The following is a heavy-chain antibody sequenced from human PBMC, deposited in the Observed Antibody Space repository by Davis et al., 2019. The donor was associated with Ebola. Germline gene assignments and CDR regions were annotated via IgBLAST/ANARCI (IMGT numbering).Heavy chain of an antibody. J-gene: IGHJ6*02. Sequence: SGPTLVKPTETLTLTCTVSGFSLTNTRMGVTWIRQPPGKALEWLAHIFSNDQKSYSTSLKSRLSISRDTSKSQVVLTMTNMAPLDTATYFCAQIRYSSSWYNNYGLDVWGQGTTVTVSS. CDR2: IFSNDQK. V-gene: IGHV2-26*01. D-gene: IGHD6-13*01. CDR3: AQIRYSSSWYNNYGLDV. CDR1: GFSLTNTRMG.